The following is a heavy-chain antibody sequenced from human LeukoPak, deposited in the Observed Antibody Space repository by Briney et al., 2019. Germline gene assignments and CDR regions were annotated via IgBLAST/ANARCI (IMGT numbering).Heavy chain of an antibody. J-gene: IGHJ3*02. CDR1: GFTFRTYA. Sequence: PGGSLRLSCVASGFTFRTYAMTWVRQAPGKGLEWVSTITASGGSTYYADSVKGRFTISRDNSKNTLYMQMNSPRAEDTALYYCAKRLGEWNDRSDALDMWGQGTMVTVSS. CDR2: ITASGGST. CDR3: AKRLGEWNDRSDALDM. V-gene: IGHV3-23*01. D-gene: IGHD1-1*01.